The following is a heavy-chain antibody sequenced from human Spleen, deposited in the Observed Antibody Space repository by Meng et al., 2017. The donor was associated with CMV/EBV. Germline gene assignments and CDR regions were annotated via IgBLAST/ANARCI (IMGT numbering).Heavy chain of an antibody. J-gene: IGHJ4*02. V-gene: IGHV4-59*03. CDR3: GSGFWSGYRLDQIDY. Sequence: SETLSLTCTVSGGSISNYYWNWIRQPPGEGLEWIGYVYFTGTTNYNPSLKSRVTISVDTSKNQFSLKLSSVTAADTAVYYCGSGFWSGYRLDQIDYWGQGTLVTVSS. D-gene: IGHD3-3*01. CDR2: VYFTGTT. CDR1: GGSISNYY.